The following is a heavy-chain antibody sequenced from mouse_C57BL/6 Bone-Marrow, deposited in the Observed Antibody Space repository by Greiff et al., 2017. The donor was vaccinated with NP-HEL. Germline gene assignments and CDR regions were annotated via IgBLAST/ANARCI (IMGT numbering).Heavy chain of an antibody. D-gene: IGHD1-1*01. J-gene: IGHJ4*01. CDR3: ARENYYGSSYLYYAMDY. Sequence: VQLQQSGPELVKPGASVKMSCKASGYTFTDYNMHWVKQSHGKSLEWIGYINPNNGGTSYNQKFKGKATLTVNKSSSTAYMELRSLTSEDSAVYYCARENYYGSSYLYYAMDYWGQGTSVTVSS. V-gene: IGHV1-22*01. CDR2: INPNNGGT. CDR1: GYTFTDYN.